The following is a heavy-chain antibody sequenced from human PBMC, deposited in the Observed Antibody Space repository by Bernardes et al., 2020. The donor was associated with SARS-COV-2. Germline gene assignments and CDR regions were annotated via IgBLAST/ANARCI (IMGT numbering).Heavy chain of an antibody. CDR3: ARVGLYCSTTSCYYSYYQYGMDV. Sequence: TLSLTCAVFGGSFSGYYWSWIRQPPGKGLEWIGEINHSGSTTYNPSHKSRITISVDTSKNQFSLKLSSVIAADTAVYYCARVGLYCSTTSCYYSYYQYGMDVWGQGTTVTVSS. CDR2: INHSGST. V-gene: IGHV4-34*01. CDR1: GGSFSGYY. J-gene: IGHJ6*02. D-gene: IGHD2-2*01.